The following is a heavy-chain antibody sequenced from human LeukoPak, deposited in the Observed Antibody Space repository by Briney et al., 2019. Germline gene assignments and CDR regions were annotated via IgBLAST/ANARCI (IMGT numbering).Heavy chain of an antibody. CDR1: GFTFSSYS. CDR2: IRSKRDGGTA. J-gene: IGHJ4*02. Sequence: GGSLRLSCAASGFTFSSYSMNWVRQAPGKGLEWVGRIRSKRDGGTADLAAPVKGRFTLSRDDSEDTLYLQMNSLRAEDTAVYYCAKDRGIISDYWGQGTLVTVSS. V-gene: IGHV3-15*01. D-gene: IGHD3-10*01. CDR3: AKDRGIISDY.